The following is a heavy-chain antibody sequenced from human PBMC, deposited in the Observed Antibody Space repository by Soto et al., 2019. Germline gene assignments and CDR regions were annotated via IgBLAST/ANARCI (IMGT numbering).Heavy chain of an antibody. V-gene: IGHV1-58*01. CDR3: AADHDSSALGNWFDP. Sequence: SVKVSCKASGFTFTSSAVQWVRQARGQRLEWIGWIVVGSGNTNYAQKFQERVTITRDMPTSTAYMELSSLRSEDTAVYYCAADHDSSALGNWFDPWGQGTLVTVSS. D-gene: IGHD3-22*01. CDR2: IVVGSGNT. CDR1: GFTFTSSA. J-gene: IGHJ5*02.